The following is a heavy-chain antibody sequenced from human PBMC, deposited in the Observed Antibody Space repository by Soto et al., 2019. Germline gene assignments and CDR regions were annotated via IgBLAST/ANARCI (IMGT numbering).Heavy chain of an antibody. CDR1: GFTFNSYA. CDR2: IGTDGNT. D-gene: IGHD2-2*01. Sequence: EVQLLESGGDLVQPGGSLRLSCVASGFTFNSYAMNWVRQAPGKGLAWVSAIGTDGNTYYANSVKGRFTISRDNSRTTLYLQMNSLRVEDTALYYCVRKYPGTRPFDYWGQGTLVTVSS. V-gene: IGHV3-23*01. CDR3: VRKYPGTRPFDY. J-gene: IGHJ4*01.